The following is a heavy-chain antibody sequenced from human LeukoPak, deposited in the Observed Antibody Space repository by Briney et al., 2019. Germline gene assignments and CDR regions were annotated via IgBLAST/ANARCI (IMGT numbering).Heavy chain of an antibody. Sequence: SVKVSCKASGGTFSSYAISWVRQAPGQGLEWMGRIIPIFGTANYAQKFQGRVTITTDESTSTDYMEMSSLRSEDTAVYYCAQSGYGDAFDIWGQGTMVTVSS. J-gene: IGHJ3*02. D-gene: IGHD2-15*01. CDR3: AQSGYGDAFDI. CDR1: GGTFSSYA. CDR2: IIPIFGTA. V-gene: IGHV1-69*05.